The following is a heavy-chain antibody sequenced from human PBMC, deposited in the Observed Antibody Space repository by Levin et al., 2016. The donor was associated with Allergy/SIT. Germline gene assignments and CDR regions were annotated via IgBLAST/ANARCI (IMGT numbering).Heavy chain of an antibody. J-gene: IGHJ4*02. CDR1: GFTFSSYA. D-gene: IGHD3-3*01. Sequence: GESLKISCAASGFTFSSYAMSWVRQAPGKGLEWVSAISGSGGSTYYADSVKGRFTISRDNSKNTLYLQMNSLRAEDTAVYYCAKDLTIFGVVINYFDYWGQGTLVTVSS. V-gene: IGHV3-23*01. CDR3: AKDLTIFGVVINYFDY. CDR2: ISGSGGST.